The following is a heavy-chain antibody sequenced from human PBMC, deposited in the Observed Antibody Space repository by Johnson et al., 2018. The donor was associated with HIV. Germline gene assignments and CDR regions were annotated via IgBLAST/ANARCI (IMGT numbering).Heavy chain of an antibody. Sequence: VQLVESGGGVVQPGRSLRLSCAASGFTFSCYAMHWVRQAPGKGLEWVAVIGYDGSDKYYADSVKGRVTISRDNPKNTVYLHMNNLRAEDTAVYYCARDLAYNSRWTGAFDIWGQGTMVTVSS. V-gene: IGHV3-30*04. CDR2: IGYDGSDK. D-gene: IGHD6-13*01. CDR3: ARDLAYNSRWTGAFDI. J-gene: IGHJ3*02. CDR1: GFTFSCYA.